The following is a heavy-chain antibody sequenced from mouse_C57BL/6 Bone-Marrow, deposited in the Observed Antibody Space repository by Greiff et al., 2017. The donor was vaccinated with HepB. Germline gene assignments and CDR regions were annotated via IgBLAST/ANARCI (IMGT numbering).Heavy chain of an antibody. CDR2: INPSSGYT. J-gene: IGHJ1*03. CDR3: AREGYFDV. V-gene: IGHV1-4*01. Sequence: VQLQQSGAELARPGASVKMSCKASGYTFTSYTMHWVKQRPGQGLEWIGYINPSSGYTTYNQKFKDKATLTADKSSSTAYLQLSGLTSEDSAVYYCAREGYFDVWGTGTTVTVSA. CDR1: GYTFTSYT.